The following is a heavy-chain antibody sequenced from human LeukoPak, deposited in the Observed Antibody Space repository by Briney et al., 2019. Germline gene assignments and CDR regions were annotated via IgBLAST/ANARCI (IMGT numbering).Heavy chain of an antibody. CDR1: GFTFSSYW. Sequence: GGTLRLSCAASGFTFSSYWMSWVRQAPGKGLEWVANIKQDGSEKYYVDSVKGRFTISRDNAKNSLYLQMNSLRAEDTAVYYCARYSGWQLNWFDPWGQGTLVTVSS. V-gene: IGHV3-7*01. J-gene: IGHJ5*02. D-gene: IGHD6-19*01. CDR2: IKQDGSEK. CDR3: ARYSGWQLNWFDP.